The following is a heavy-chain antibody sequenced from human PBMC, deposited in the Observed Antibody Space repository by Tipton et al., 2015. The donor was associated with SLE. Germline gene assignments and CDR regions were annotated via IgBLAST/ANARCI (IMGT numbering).Heavy chain of an antibody. D-gene: IGHD4-17*01. CDR2: IYTSGST. CDR1: GGSISSGSYY. V-gene: IGHV4-61*02. Sequence: LSLSCTVSGGSISSGSYYWSWIRQPAGKGLEWIGRIYTSGSTNYNPSLKSRVTISVDTSKNQFSLKLSSVTAADTAVYYCARMTTVTTFDYWGQGTLVTVSS. CDR3: ARMTTVTTFDY. J-gene: IGHJ4*02.